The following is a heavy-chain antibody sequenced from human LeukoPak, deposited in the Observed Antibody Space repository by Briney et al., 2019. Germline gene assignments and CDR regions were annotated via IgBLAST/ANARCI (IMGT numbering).Heavy chain of an antibody. CDR1: GFTFSSYS. CDR2: ISSSSSYI. Sequence: SGGSLRLSCAASGFTFSSYSMNWVRQAPGKGLEWVSSISSSSSYIYYADSVKGRFTISRDNAKNSLYLQMNSLRAEDTAVYYCARDWFYSNYVALDYWGQGTLVTVSS. V-gene: IGHV3-21*01. D-gene: IGHD4-11*01. CDR3: ARDWFYSNYVALDY. J-gene: IGHJ4*02.